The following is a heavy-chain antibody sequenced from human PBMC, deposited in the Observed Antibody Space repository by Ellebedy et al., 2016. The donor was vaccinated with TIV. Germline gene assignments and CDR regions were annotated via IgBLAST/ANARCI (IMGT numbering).Heavy chain of an antibody. CDR2: IYHSGST. Sequence: SETLSLTCTVSDYSISRGFYWGWIRPPPGKGLEWMGTIYHSGSTFYNPSLKSRVTISVDTSKNQFSLKLTSVTAADTAVYYCARESYYIDQSGETNWFDPWGQGTLVTVSS. CDR3: ARESYYIDQSGETNWFDP. D-gene: IGHD3-10*01. V-gene: IGHV4-38-2*02. CDR1: DYSISRGFY. J-gene: IGHJ5*02.